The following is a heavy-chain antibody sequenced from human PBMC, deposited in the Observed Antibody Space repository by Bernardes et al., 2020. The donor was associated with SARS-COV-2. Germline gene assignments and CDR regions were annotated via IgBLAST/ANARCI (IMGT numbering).Heavy chain of an antibody. CDR3: ARDRYYHGSGSRGWFDP. CDR1: GYSFTSYW. D-gene: IGHD3-10*01. CDR2: IDPSDSYT. Sequence: GESLKISCKGSGYSFTSYWISWVRQMPGKGLEWMGRIDPSDSYTNYSPSFQGHVTISADKSISTAYLQWSSLKASDTAMYYCARDRYYHGSGSRGWFDPWGQGTLVTVSS. V-gene: IGHV5-10-1*01. J-gene: IGHJ5*02.